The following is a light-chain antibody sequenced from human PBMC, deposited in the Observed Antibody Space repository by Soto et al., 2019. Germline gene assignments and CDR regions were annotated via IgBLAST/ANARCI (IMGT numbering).Light chain of an antibody. J-gene: IGKJ3*01. V-gene: IGKV3-15*01. CDR2: GAS. CDR3: QQYNISPPDT. Sequence: EIVMTQSPATLSASPGERATLSCWASQSVRTNLAWYQQKPGQAPRLLIYGASTRATGIPARFSGSGSGTDFSLISSSLQSEDSAVYYCQQYNISPPDTFGPGTTVEIK. CDR1: QSVRTN.